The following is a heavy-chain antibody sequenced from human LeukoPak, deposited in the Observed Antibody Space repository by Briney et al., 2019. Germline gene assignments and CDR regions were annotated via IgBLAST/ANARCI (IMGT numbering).Heavy chain of an antibody. CDR2: ISYDGSNK. D-gene: IGHD6-19*01. Sequence: GGSLRLSCAASGFTFSSYAMHWVRQAPGKGLEWVAVISYDGSNKYYADSVKGRFTISRDNSKNTLYLQMNSLRAEDTAVYYCAKERAVAGTSHAFDIWGQGTMVTVSS. CDR1: GFTFSSYA. J-gene: IGHJ3*02. V-gene: IGHV3-30-3*01. CDR3: AKERAVAGTSHAFDI.